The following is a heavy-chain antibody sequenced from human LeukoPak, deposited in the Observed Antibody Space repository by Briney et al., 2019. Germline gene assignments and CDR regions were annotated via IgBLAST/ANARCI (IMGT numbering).Heavy chain of an antibody. Sequence: GGSLRLSRIASGFTFRNYGMSWVRQAPGKGLEWVSGLSDAGVRIFYSDSVKGRFTISRDNSKNTLYLQMDSLRAEDTAVYYCANTHCDSSPIVWNFWGQGTLVTVSS. CDR3: ANTHCDSSPIVWNF. CDR1: GFTFRNYG. J-gene: IGHJ4*02. D-gene: IGHD6-6*01. V-gene: IGHV3-23*01. CDR2: LSDAGVRI.